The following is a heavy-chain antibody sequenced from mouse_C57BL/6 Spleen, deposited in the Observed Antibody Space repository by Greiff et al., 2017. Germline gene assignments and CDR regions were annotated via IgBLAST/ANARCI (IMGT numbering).Heavy chain of an antibody. J-gene: IGHJ4*01. Sequence: QVQLQQPGAELVKPGASVKLSCKASGYTFTSYWITWVKQRPGQGLEWIGDIYPGSGSTNYNEKFKSKATLTVDTSSSTAYMQLSSLTSEDSAVYYCARVDYYGSSGGYAMDYWGQGTSVTVSS. CDR2: IYPGSGST. CDR3: ARVDYYGSSGGYAMDY. CDR1: GYTFTSYW. V-gene: IGHV1-55*01. D-gene: IGHD1-1*01.